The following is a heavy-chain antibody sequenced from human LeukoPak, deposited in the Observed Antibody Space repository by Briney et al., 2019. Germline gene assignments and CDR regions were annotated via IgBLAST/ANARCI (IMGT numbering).Heavy chain of an antibody. D-gene: IGHD6-19*01. CDR1: GFTFSGSA. CDR2: IRSKANSYAT. CDR3: TTGGSGWSSWGYYYYYYMDV. J-gene: IGHJ6*03. V-gene: IGHV3-73*01. Sequence: GGSLRLSCAASGFTFSGSAMHWVRQASGKGLEWVGRIRSKANSYATAYAASVKGRFTISRDDSKNTLYLQMNSLKTDDTAVYYCTTGGSGWSSWGYYYYYYMDVWGKGTTVTVSS.